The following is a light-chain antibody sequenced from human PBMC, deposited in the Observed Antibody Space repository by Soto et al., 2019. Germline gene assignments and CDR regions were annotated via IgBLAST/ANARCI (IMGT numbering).Light chain of an antibody. CDR3: AIWDDSLYGWM. Sequence: QSVLTQPPSASGTPGQRVSITCSGSSSNFGNTAVNWYQLFPGMAPKLVIYSNDRRPSGVPDRFSGSKSGTSASLAISGLQSEDEADYYCAIWDDSLYGWMFGGGTQLTVL. J-gene: IGLJ3*02. V-gene: IGLV1-44*01. CDR1: SSNFGNTA. CDR2: SND.